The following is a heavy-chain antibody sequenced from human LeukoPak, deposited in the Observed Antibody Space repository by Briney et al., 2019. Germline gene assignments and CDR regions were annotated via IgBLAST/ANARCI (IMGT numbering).Heavy chain of an antibody. D-gene: IGHD3-10*01. Sequence: PGGSLRLSCADSGFPFSSYAMSSVREAPGKGLGWVSAISGGGGSTYYADSVKGRFTISRDNSKNTLYLQMNSLRSEDTAVYYCAKDRGWFGELLPYFDYWGQGTLVTVSS. CDR2: ISGGGGST. J-gene: IGHJ4*02. CDR3: AKDRGWFGELLPYFDY. CDR1: GFPFSSYA. V-gene: IGHV3-23*01.